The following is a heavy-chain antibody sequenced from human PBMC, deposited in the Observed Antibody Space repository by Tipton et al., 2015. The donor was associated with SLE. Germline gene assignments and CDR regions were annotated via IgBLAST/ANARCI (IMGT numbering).Heavy chain of an antibody. CDR1: GDSISSGSYY. D-gene: IGHD1-26*01. Sequence: PSLTCTVSGDSISSGSYYWSWIRQPAGKGLEWIGRIYTSGSTNYNPSLKSRVTISVDTSKNQFSLKLSSVTAADTAVYYCARAGIVGALGYWGQGTLVTVSS. CDR2: IYTSGST. CDR3: ARAGIVGALGY. J-gene: IGHJ4*02. V-gene: IGHV4-61*02.